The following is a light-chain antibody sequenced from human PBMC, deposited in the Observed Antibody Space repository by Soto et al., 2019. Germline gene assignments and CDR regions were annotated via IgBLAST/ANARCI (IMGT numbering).Light chain of an antibody. V-gene: IGKV3-20*01. Sequence: EIVLTQSPGTLSLSPGERATLSCRASQTLSNSNLAWYQQKPGQAPRLLIHGVSSRATGIPDRFSGSGSETDFTLTITRVEPEDFAVYYCHHYVSALWTFGQGTKVEF. CDR2: GVS. CDR1: QTLSNSN. CDR3: HHYVSALWT. J-gene: IGKJ1*01.